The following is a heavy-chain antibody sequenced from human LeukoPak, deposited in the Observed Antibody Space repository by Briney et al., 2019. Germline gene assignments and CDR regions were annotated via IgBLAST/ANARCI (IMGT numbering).Heavy chain of an antibody. J-gene: IGHJ4*02. CDR2: FIPIFGIT. CDR3: ARVNDWRRGFYFYDY. CDR1: GGTFSDFA. D-gene: IGHD1-1*01. Sequence: SVKVSCKASGGTFSDFAITWVRQAPGRGLEWMGRFIPIFGITNYAQKFQGRVTITADESTSTVYMELSSLRSEDTALYYCARVNDWRRGFYFYDYWGQGTLVTVSS. V-gene: IGHV1-69*13.